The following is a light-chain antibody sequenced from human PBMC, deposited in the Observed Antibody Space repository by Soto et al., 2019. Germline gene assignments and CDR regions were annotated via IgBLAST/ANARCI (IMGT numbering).Light chain of an antibody. CDR2: DAS. CDR3: QQRSSWWT. V-gene: IGKV3-11*01. Sequence: EIVLTQSPATLSLSPGEGATLSCRASQSVGSFLAWYQHKPGQAPRLLINDASNRATGFPARFSGSGSGTDFTLTISSLEPEDSAVYYCQQRSSWWTFGQGTKVDIK. CDR1: QSVGSF. J-gene: IGKJ1*01.